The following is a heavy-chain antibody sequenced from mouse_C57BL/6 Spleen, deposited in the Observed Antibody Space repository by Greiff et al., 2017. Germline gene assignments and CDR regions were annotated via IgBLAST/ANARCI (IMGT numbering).Heavy chain of an antibody. V-gene: IGHV1-15*01. Sequence: VQLQQSGAELVRPGASVTLSCKASGYTFTDYEMHWVKQTPVHGLEWIGAIDPETGGTAYNQKFKGKAILTADKSSSTAYMELRSLTSEDSAVYYCTRRLLLYYFDYWGQGTTRTVSS. J-gene: IGHJ2*01. CDR3: TRRLLLYYFDY. CDR2: IDPETGGT. D-gene: IGHD2-10*01. CDR1: GYTFTDYE.